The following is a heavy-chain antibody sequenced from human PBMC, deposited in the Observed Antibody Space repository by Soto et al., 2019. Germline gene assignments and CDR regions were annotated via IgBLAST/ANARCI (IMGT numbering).Heavy chain of an antibody. Sequence: SETLSLSCTVSGVSVNSDNYYWSWIRQPPGKGLEWIGHIYNTGSTTYNPSLKSRVTISLDTSRNHFSLSLNSVTAADTAVFYCAREYSNSPEAFDFWGRGTLVTVSS. CDR2: IYNTGST. V-gene: IGHV4-61*03. D-gene: IGHD6-6*01. CDR3: AREYSNSPEAFDF. J-gene: IGHJ4*02. CDR1: GVSVNSDNYY.